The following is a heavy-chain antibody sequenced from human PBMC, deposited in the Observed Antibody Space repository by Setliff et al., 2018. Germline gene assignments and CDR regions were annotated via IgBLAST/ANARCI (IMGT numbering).Heavy chain of an antibody. CDR2: IKSKTDGGTT. V-gene: IGHV3-15*01. D-gene: IGHD6-19*01. CDR3: TKGPQIAVAGYEAYFDY. J-gene: IGHJ4*02. Sequence: PGGSLRLSCAASGFTFSNAWMSWVRQAPGKGLEWVGRIKSKTDGGTTDYAAPVKGRFTISSDDSKNTLYLQMNSMKTEDTAVYYCTKGPQIAVAGYEAYFDYWGQGTLVTVSS. CDR1: GFTFSNAW.